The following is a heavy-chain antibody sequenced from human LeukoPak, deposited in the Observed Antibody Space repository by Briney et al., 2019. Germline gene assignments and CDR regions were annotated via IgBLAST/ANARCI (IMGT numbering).Heavy chain of an antibody. D-gene: IGHD3-22*01. CDR1: GYTFTGYY. V-gene: IGHV1-2*06. Sequence: ASVKVSCKASGYTFTGYYMHLVRQAPGQGLEWMGRINPNSGGTNYAQKFQGRVTVTRDTSISTAYMELSRLRSDDTAVYYCASHYYDSSGQYDDWGQGTLVTVSS. CDR2: INPNSGGT. J-gene: IGHJ4*02. CDR3: ASHYYDSSGQYDD.